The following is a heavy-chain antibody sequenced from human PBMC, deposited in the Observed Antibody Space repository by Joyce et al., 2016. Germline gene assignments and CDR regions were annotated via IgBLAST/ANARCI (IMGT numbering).Heavy chain of an antibody. V-gene: IGHV4-4*02. CDR1: GESIRSSNR. J-gene: IGHJ6*03. Sequence: QVQLQESGPGLVKPSGTLSLTCAVSGESIRSSNRWSWVRQPPGKGLEWIGEIYHSGSTNYSPSLKSRVTMSADKSKNQFSLKLSSVTAADTAVYYCARASRARQQPGYYYMDVWGKGTTVTVSS. D-gene: IGHD6-13*01. CDR2: IYHSGST. CDR3: ARASRARQQPGYYYMDV.